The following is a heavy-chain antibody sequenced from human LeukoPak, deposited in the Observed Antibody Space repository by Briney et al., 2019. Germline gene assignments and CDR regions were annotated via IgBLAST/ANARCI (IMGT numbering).Heavy chain of an antibody. J-gene: IGHJ5*02. D-gene: IGHD3-10*01. Sequence: KPSETLSLTCIVSGGSISSYYWSWIRQPPGKGLEWIGYIYYSGSTNYNPSLKSRVTISVDTSKNQFSLKLSSVTAADTAVYYCARAGGSVTDYNVIDTWGQGTLVSVSS. V-gene: IGHV4-59*08. CDR1: GGSISSYY. CDR3: ARAGGSVTDYNVIDT. CDR2: IYYSGST.